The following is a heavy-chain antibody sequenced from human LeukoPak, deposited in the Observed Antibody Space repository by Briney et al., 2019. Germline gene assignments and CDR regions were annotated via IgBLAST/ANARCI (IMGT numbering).Heavy chain of an antibody. CDR3: ARDFTVGARNWYFDL. CDR1: GYTNTFTSYY. V-gene: IGHV1-46*01. Sequence: ASVKVSCKASGYTNTFTSYYMHWVRQAPGQGLEWMGLINPSGGSTSYAQKFQGRVTMTRDTSTSTVYMELSSLRSEDTAVYYYARDFTVGARNWYFDLWGRGTLVTVSS. D-gene: IGHD1-26*01. J-gene: IGHJ2*01. CDR2: INPSGGST.